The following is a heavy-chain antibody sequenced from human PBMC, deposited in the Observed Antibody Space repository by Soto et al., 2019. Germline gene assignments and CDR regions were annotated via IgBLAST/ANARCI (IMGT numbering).Heavy chain of an antibody. J-gene: IGHJ4*02. CDR2: INPSGGST. D-gene: IGHD3-10*01. CDR3: ARANPYGSGSYGYDY. V-gene: IGHV1-46*03. CDR1: GYTFTSYY. Sequence: QVQLVQSGAEVKKPGASVKVSCKASGYTFTSYYMHWVRQAPGQGLEWMGIINPSGGSTSYAQKFQGSVSMNRDTSTSTGYRELSSLRSADRAVYYCARANPYGSGSYGYDYWGQGTLVTVSS.